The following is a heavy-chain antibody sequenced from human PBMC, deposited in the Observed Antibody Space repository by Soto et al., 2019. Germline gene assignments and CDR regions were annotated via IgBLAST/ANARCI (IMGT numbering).Heavy chain of an antibody. CDR3: VRATQIVMVVVPTPGSPGAFDM. CDR1: GFSFRNYN. CDR2: VSHDGVNK. J-gene: IGHJ3*02. Sequence: QMQLVESGGGVVQPGRSLRLSCAASGFSFRNYNLHWVRQAPGKGLEWVAVVSHDGVNKHYAESVKGRLSISRDSSRDTLYVQMNSLRPEDTAVYYCVRATQIVMVVVPTPGSPGAFDMWGQGTMVTVSS. D-gene: IGHD2-15*01. V-gene: IGHV3-30-3*01.